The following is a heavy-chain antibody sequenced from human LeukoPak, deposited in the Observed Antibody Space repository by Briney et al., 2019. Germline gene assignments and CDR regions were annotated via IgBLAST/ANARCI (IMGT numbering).Heavy chain of an antibody. CDR3: ARGQGGSYPRDAASDAFDI. J-gene: IGHJ3*02. D-gene: IGHD1-26*01. CDR2: INPNSGGT. CDR1: GYTFTGYY. V-gene: IGHV1-2*02. Sequence: ASVKVSCKASGYTFTGYYMHWVRQAPGQGLEWMGWINPNSGGTNYAQKFQGRVTMTRDTSISTAYMELSRLRSDDTAVYYCARGQGGSYPRDAASDAFDIWGQGTMVTVSS.